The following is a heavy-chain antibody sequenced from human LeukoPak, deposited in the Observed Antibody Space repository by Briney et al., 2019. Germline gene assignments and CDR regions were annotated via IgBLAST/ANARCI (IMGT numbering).Heavy chain of an antibody. D-gene: IGHD4-17*01. J-gene: IGHJ4*02. CDR2: IYTGGNT. V-gene: IGHV3-53*01. CDR1: GFTFSSYG. Sequence: GGSLRLSCAASGFTFSSYGMHWVRQAPGKGLEWVSIIYTGGNTYYADSVKGRFTISRDISKNTLYLQMNSLRAEDTAVYYCANLKRADYGDQDVFDYWGQGTLVTVSS. CDR3: ANLKRADYGDQDVFDY.